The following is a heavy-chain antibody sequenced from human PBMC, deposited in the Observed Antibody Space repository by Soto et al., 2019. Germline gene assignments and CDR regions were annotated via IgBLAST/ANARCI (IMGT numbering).Heavy chain of an antibody. J-gene: IGHJ5*02. CDR2: ISYDGSNK. CDR3: ARDGYCSGGSCYSEGLYYDSSGYYTGWFDP. V-gene: IGHV3-30-3*01. D-gene: IGHD2-15*01. CDR1: GFTFSSYA. Sequence: GSLRLSCAASGFTFSSYAMHWVRQAPGKGLEWVAVISYDGSNKYYADSVKGRFTISRDNSKNTLYLQMNSLRAEDTAVYYCARDGYCSGGSCYSEGLYYDSSGYYTGWFDPWGQGTLVTVSS.